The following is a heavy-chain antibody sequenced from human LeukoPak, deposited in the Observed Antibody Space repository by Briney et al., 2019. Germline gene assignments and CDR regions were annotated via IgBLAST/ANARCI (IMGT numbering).Heavy chain of an antibody. CDR3: ARGDYSNSNFDY. V-gene: IGHV4-31*03. J-gene: IGHJ4*02. Sequence: SSETLSLTCTVSGGSISSGGYYWSWIRQHPGKGLEWIGYIYYSGSTYYNPSLKSRVTISVDTSKNQFSLKLSPVTAADTAVYYCARGDYSNSNFDYWGQGTLVTVSS. D-gene: IGHD4-11*01. CDR1: GGSISSGGYY. CDR2: IYYSGST.